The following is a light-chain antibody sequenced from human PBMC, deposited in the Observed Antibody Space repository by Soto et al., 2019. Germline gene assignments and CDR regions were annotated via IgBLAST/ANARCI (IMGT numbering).Light chain of an antibody. CDR1: SSDIGDYNF. Sequence: QSVLTQPPSASGSPGQSVTFSCTGTSSDIGDYNFVSWYQQHPGKAPKLMIYEVSNRPSGVSNRFSGSKSGNTASLTISGLQPEDEADYYCSSYTTSSTVVFGTGTKVTVL. CDR2: EVS. J-gene: IGLJ1*01. CDR3: SSYTTSSTVV. V-gene: IGLV2-14*03.